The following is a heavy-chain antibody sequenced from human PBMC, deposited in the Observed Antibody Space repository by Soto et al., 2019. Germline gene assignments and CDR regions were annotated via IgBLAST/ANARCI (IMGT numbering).Heavy chain of an antibody. Sequence: SLRLSCAASGLSFSDYYMSWIRQAPGKGLEWIAYITSSSSTIYYADAVKDRFTISRDNSKNELNLEMNSLRPEDTALYYCAREDESSGHAGTFQHWGQGTLVTVSS. CDR3: AREDESSGHAGTFQH. CDR2: ITSSSSTI. CDR1: GLSFSDYY. V-gene: IGHV3-11*04. J-gene: IGHJ1*01. D-gene: IGHD3-22*01.